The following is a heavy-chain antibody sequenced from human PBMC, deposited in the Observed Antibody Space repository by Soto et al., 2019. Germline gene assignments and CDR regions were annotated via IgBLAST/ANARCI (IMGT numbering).Heavy chain of an antibody. CDR2: IKEDGSDR. CDR1: GFSFGNYW. CDR3: ARDVGPVTIFGEALSGYFDF. Sequence: EVQLVESGGGLVQPGGSLRLSCAVSGFSFGNYWMSWVRQAPGKGLEWLASIKEDGSDRYYLDSVKGRFTISRDNAKDSLSLQMNSLRGEDTAFYYCARDVGPVTIFGEALSGYFDFWGQGTLVTVSS. J-gene: IGHJ4*02. V-gene: IGHV3-7*03. D-gene: IGHD3-3*01.